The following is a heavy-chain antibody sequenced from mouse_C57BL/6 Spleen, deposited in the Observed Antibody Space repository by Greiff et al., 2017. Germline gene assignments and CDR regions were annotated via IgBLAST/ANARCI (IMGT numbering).Heavy chain of an antibody. J-gene: IGHJ4*01. CDR2: IHPNSGST. D-gene: IGHD1-1*01. CDR1: GYTFTSYW. Sequence: VQLQQPGAELVKPGASVKLSCKASGYTFTSYWMHWVKQRPGQGLEWIGMIHPNSGSTNYNEKFKSKATLTVDKSSSTAYMQLSSLTFEDSAVYYCASQDESTTVVAKGGAMDYWGQGTSVTVSS. CDR3: ASQDESTTVVAKGGAMDY. V-gene: IGHV1-64*01.